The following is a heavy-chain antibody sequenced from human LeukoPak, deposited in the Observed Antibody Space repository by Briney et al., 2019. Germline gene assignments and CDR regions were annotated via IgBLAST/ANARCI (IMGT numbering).Heavy chain of an antibody. CDR1: GFTLSSFA. D-gene: IGHD3-16*01. Sequence: PGGSLRLSCAASGFTLSSFAMSWVRQAPGKGLEWVSAISDSGDATHLADSVKGRFTIPRDNSKNTLYLHMNSLRAEDTAVYYCASNPGQGDWFDPWGQGTLVTVSS. J-gene: IGHJ5*02. CDR2: ISDSGDAT. CDR3: ASNPGQGDWFDP. V-gene: IGHV3-23*01.